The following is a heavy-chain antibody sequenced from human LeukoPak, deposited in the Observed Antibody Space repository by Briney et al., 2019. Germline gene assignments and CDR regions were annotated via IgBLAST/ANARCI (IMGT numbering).Heavy chain of an antibody. Sequence: PSETLSLTCTVSGGSISSSSYYWSWIRQPPGKGLEWIGYIYYSGSTNYNPSLKSRVTISVDTSKNQFSLKLSSVTAADTAVYYCARGRDGYTISDYWGQGTLVTVSS. CDR1: GGSISSSSYY. D-gene: IGHD5-24*01. V-gene: IGHV4-61*01. J-gene: IGHJ4*02. CDR2: IYYSGST. CDR3: ARGRDGYTISDY.